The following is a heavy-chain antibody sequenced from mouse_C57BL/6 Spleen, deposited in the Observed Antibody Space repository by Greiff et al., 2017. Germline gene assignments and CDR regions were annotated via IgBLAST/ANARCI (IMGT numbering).Heavy chain of an antibody. Sequence: EVQLVESGGGLVQPGASMKLSCAASGFTFSDAWMDWVSQSPEKGLEWVAEIRNKANNPATDYSESVKGRFTISRDNSKSSVYLQMNSVRDEDTGIYYCTPGTVYAMDYWGQGTSVTVSS. CDR1: GFTFSDAW. CDR2: IRNKANNPAT. D-gene: IGHD3-3*01. CDR3: TPGTVYAMDY. V-gene: IGHV6-6*01. J-gene: IGHJ4*01.